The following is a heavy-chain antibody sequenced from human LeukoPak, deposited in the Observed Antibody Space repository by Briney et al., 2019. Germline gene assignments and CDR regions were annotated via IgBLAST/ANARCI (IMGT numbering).Heavy chain of an antibody. Sequence: GGSLRLSCAASGFTFRNAWMSWVRQAPGKGLEWVGRIKSKNDGGTADYAAPVKGRISISRDDSKNMVYLQINSLKIEDTGVYYCNTEAPPDTDVATIWDFWGQGTLVTVSS. CDR1: GFTFRNAW. V-gene: IGHV3-15*01. D-gene: IGHD5-24*01. CDR2: IKSKNDGGTA. CDR3: NTEAPPDTDVATIWDF. J-gene: IGHJ4*02.